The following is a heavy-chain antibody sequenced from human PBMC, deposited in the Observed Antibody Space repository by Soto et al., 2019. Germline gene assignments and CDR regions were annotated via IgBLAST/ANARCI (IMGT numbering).Heavy chain of an antibody. CDR1: GDSFNDYY. Sequence: QVQLVQSGAEVRKPGASVTVSCRSSGDSFNDYYIHWVRQAPGQGLEWMGWINPNGGVTKYAQKCQGGVSMTRAPSIRPVYMQLSRLRSDDTAVYYCARESGGATATLDYYYFYMDVWGTGTTVTVSS. V-gene: IGHV1-2*02. CDR2: INPNGGVT. J-gene: IGHJ6*03. CDR3: ARESGGATATLDYYYFYMDV. D-gene: IGHD5-12*01.